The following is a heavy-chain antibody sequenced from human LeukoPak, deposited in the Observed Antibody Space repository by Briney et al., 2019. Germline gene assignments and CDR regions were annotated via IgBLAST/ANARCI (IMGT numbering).Heavy chain of an antibody. CDR2: IYSGGST. CDR3: AKDPSSGWYVYYYYGMDV. CDR1: GFTVSSNY. Sequence: GGSLRLSCAASGFTVSSNYMSWVRQAPGKGLEWVSVIYSGGSTYYADSVKGRFTISRDNSKNTLYLQMNSLRAEDTAVYYCAKDPSSGWYVYYYYGMDVWGQGTTVTVSS. D-gene: IGHD6-19*01. J-gene: IGHJ6*02. V-gene: IGHV3-53*01.